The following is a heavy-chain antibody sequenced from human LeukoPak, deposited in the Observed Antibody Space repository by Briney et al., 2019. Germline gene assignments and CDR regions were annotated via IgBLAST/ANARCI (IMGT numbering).Heavy chain of an antibody. CDR3: ARGRKYTAGYRVTELGSGYSDY. V-gene: IGHV4-4*02. Sequence: PSETLSLTCAVSGGSITSANWWSWVRQSPGKGLEWIGAIYHTGNTNYNPSLNSRVSISLDTSKNQFSLSLTSVTAADMAVYYCARGRKYTAGYRVTELGSGYSDYWGQGTLVTVSS. CDR1: GGSITSANW. D-gene: IGHD3-9*01. CDR2: IYHTGNT. J-gene: IGHJ4*02.